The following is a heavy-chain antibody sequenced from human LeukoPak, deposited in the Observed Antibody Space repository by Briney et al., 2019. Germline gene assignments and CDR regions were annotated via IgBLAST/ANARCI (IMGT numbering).Heavy chain of an antibody. CDR1: GDTFSSYA. J-gene: IGHJ5*02. Sequence: SVKVSCKASGDTFSSYAISWVRQAPGQGLEWMGGIIPIFGTANYAQKFQGRVTITADESTSTAYMELSSLRSEDMAVYYCAGNDVGMATITFFDPWGQGTLVTVSS. V-gene: IGHV1-69*01. CDR2: IIPIFGTA. D-gene: IGHD5-24*01. CDR3: AGNDVGMATITFFDP.